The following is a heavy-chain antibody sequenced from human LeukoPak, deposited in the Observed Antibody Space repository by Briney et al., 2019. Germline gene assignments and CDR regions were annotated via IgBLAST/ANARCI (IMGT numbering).Heavy chain of an antibody. CDR2: ISSSSSTI. Sequence: PGGSLRLSCVASGFTFSHYSINWVRQAPGKGLEWVSYISSSSSTIYYADSVKGRFTISRDNAKNSLYLQMNSLRAEDTAVYYCARDYCSGGSCYPEDEYFQHWGQGTLVTVSS. CDR3: ARDYCSGGSCYPEDEYFQH. D-gene: IGHD2-15*01. V-gene: IGHV3-48*01. CDR1: GFTFSHYS. J-gene: IGHJ1*01.